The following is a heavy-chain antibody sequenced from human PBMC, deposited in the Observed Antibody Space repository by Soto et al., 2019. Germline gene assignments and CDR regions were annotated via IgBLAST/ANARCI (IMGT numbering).Heavy chain of an antibody. J-gene: IGHJ4*02. CDR2: IDSFGSTT. D-gene: IGHD3-3*01. Sequence: GGSLRLSCTDSGFTFSNYWMHWVRQAPGKGLVWVSEIDSFGSTTTYTDSVRGRFTISRDNPKNTLYLQMNSLRVEDTAVYFCASLSAPSDYWGPGTLVTVSS. V-gene: IGHV3-74*01. CDR3: ASLSAPSDY. CDR1: GFTFSNYW.